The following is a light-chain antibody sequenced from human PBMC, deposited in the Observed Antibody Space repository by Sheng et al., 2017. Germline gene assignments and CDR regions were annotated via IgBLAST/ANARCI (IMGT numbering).Light chain of an antibody. CDR2: LGS. V-gene: IGKV2-28*01. CDR3: MQGTHWPPT. Sequence: DIVMTQSPLSLPVTPGEPASISCTSSQSLLHSNGYNYLDWYLQKPGQSPQLLIYLGSNRASGVPDRFSGSGSGTDFTLKISRVEAEDVGVYYCMQGTHWPPTFGQGTKVEIK. J-gene: IGKJ1*01. CDR1: QSLLHSNGYNY.